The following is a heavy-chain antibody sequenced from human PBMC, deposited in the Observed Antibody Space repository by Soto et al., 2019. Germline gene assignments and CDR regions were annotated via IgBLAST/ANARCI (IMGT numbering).Heavy chain of an antibody. CDR1: GFTFSSYE. CDR3: ARERHWNYGDYFDY. Sequence: GESLKISCAASGFTFSSYEMNWVRQAPGKGLEWVSYISSSGSTIYYADSVKGRFTISRDNAKNSLYLQMNSLRAEDTAVYYCARERHWNYGDYFDYWGQGTLVTVSS. J-gene: IGHJ4*02. CDR2: ISSSGSTI. D-gene: IGHD1-7*01. V-gene: IGHV3-48*03.